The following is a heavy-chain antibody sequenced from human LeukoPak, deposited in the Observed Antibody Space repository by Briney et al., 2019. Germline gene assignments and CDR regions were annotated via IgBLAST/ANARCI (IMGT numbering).Heavy chain of an antibody. V-gene: IGHV3-7*01. CDR3: ARGRHRAIYDYVWGSYRYAPHNFDY. D-gene: IGHD3-16*02. J-gene: IGHJ4*02. CDR2: IKQDGSEK. Sequence: GGSLRLSCAASGFTFSSYWMSWARQAPGKGLEWVANIKQDGSEKYYVDSVKGRFTISRDNSKNTLYLQMGSLRAEDMAVYYCARGRHRAIYDYVWGSYRYAPHNFDYWGQGTLVTVSS. CDR1: GFTFSSYW.